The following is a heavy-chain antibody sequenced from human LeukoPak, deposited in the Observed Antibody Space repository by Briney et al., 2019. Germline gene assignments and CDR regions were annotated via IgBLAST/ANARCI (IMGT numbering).Heavy chain of an antibody. Sequence: PGGSLRLSCAASGFTFGTYAMHWVRQAPGKRLEYVSAISSNGGSTFYAKSVEGRFTISRDNSKNTLYLQMGSLRAEDMAVYYFARVGGGSGSYSPPQYYFDYWGQGTLVTVSS. CDR3: ARVGGGSGSYSPPQYYFDY. CDR2: ISSNGGST. CDR1: GFTFGTYA. J-gene: IGHJ4*02. D-gene: IGHD3-10*01. V-gene: IGHV3-64*01.